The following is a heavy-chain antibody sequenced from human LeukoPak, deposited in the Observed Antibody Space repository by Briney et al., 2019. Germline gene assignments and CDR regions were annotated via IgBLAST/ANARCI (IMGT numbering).Heavy chain of an antibody. CDR1: GGSFSGYY. Sequence: SETLSLTCAVYGGSFSGYYWSWIRQPPGKGLEWIGSIYYSGSTYYNPSLKSRVTISVDTSKNQFSLKLSSVTAADTAVYYCASHRVLPNGYFDLWGRGTLVTVSS. D-gene: IGHD1-14*01. V-gene: IGHV4-34*01. CDR3: ASHRVLPNGYFDL. CDR2: IYYSGST. J-gene: IGHJ2*01.